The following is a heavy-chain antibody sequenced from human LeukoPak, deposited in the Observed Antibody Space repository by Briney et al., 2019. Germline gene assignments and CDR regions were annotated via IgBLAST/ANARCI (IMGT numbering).Heavy chain of an antibody. Sequence: GASVKVSCKASGYTFTSYYMHWVRQAPGQGLEWMGWINPNSGGTNYAQKFQGRVTMTRDTSISTAYMELSRLRSDDTAVYYCARVGSGWYEGGFDPWGQGTLVTVSS. D-gene: IGHD6-19*01. J-gene: IGHJ5*02. CDR3: ARVGSGWYEGGFDP. V-gene: IGHV1-2*02. CDR1: GYTFTSYY. CDR2: INPNSGGT.